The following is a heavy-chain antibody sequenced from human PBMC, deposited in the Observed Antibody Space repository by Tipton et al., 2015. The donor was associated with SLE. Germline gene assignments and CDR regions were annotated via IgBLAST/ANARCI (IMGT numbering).Heavy chain of an antibody. CDR2: ISSSGSTI. J-gene: IGHJ4*02. CDR3: ARSRGSSSSEFDY. D-gene: IGHD6-6*01. CDR1: GFTFSDYY. V-gene: IGHV3-11*01. Sequence: SLRLSCAASGFTFSDYYMSWIRQAPGKGLEWVSYISSSGSTIYYADSVKGRFTISRDNAKNSLYLQMNSLRAEDTAVYYCARSRGSSSSEFDYWGQGTLVTVSS.